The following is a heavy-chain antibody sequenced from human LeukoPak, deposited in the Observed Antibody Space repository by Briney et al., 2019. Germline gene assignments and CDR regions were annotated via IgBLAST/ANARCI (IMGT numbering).Heavy chain of an antibody. CDR2: ISGSGGST. D-gene: IGHD3-22*01. CDR3: AKTHPITMIVVVITPFDY. J-gene: IGHJ4*02. CDR1: RFTFSSYA. V-gene: IGHV3-23*01. Sequence: GGPLRLSCAASRFTFSSYAMSWVRQAPGKGLERVSAISGSGGSTYYADSVKGRFTISRDNSKNTLYLQMNSLRAEDTAVYYCAKTHPITMIVVVITPFDYWGQGTLVTVSS.